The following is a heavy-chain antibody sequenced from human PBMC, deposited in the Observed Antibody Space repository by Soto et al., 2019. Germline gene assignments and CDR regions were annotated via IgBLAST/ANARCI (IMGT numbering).Heavy chain of an antibody. CDR1: GLNFDDYA. CDR3: ASAHCGGDCYLGSAPFDN. Sequence: EVQLVESGGGLVRPGRSLRLSCAASGLNFDDYAMHWVRQAPGKGLEWVSGISWNSGAIAYADSVKGRFTISRDNAKNSLYLQLNSLRTEDTALYYCASAHCGGDCYLGSAPFDNWGQGTLVTVSS. J-gene: IGHJ4*02. D-gene: IGHD2-21*02. V-gene: IGHV3-9*01. CDR2: ISWNSGAI.